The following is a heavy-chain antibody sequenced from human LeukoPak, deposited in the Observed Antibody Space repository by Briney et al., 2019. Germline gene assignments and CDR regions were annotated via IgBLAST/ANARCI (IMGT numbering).Heavy chain of an antibody. Sequence: SETLSLTCTVSGGSISTYYWSWIRQPPGKGLEWIGYIYYSGSTNYNPSLKSRVTISVDTSKNQFSLKLNSVTAADTAVYYCARLGVASRGYSYGPDYWGQGTLVTVSS. V-gene: IGHV4-59*08. CDR1: GGSISTYY. CDR2: IYYSGST. CDR3: ARLGVASRGYSYGPDY. D-gene: IGHD5-18*01. J-gene: IGHJ4*02.